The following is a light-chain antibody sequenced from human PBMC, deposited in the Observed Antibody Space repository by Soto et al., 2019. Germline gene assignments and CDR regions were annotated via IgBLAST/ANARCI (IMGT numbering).Light chain of an antibody. J-gene: IGKJ1*01. V-gene: IGKV3-15*01. Sequence: IVMTQSPATLSVSPGGRASLSCRASQSVSNNLAWYQQKPGQAPRLLIYGASTRAAGIPRRFSGSGSGTEFTLIISILQSDDFAVYYCQQYHNAGSTFGEGTKVEI. CDR2: GAS. CDR1: QSVSNN. CDR3: QQYHNAGST.